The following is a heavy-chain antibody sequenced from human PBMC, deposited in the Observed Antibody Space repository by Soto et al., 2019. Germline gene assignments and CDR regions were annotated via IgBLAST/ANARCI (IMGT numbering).Heavy chain of an antibody. CDR3: ARDLLYYYDSSGYYYPSLYYGMDV. Sequence: SVKVSCKASCYTFTSYGISWVRQAPGQGLEWMGWISAYNGNTNYAQKLQGRVTMTTDTSTSTAYMELRSLRSDDTAVYYCARDLLYYYDSSGYYYPSLYYGMDVWGQGTTVTVSS. CDR1: CYTFTSYG. V-gene: IGHV1-18*01. J-gene: IGHJ6*02. CDR2: ISAYNGNT. D-gene: IGHD3-22*01.